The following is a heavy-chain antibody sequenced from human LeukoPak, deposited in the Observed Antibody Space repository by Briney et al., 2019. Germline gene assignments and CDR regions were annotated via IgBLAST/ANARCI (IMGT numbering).Heavy chain of an antibody. Sequence: SETLSLTCAVYGGSFSGYYWSWIRQPPGKELEWIGEINHSGSTNYNPSLKSRLTISVDTSKNQFSLKLSSVTAADTAVYYCARETSQKGAHYMDVWGKGTTVTISS. J-gene: IGHJ6*03. CDR1: GGSFSGYY. CDR3: ARETSQKGAHYMDV. CDR2: INHSGST. V-gene: IGHV4-34*01. D-gene: IGHD3-16*01.